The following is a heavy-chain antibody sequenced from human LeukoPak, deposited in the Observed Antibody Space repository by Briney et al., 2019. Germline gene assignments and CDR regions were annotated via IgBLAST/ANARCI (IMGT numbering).Heavy chain of an antibody. J-gene: IGHJ4*02. CDR2: ISSSSSYI. V-gene: IGHV3-21*01. CDR3: ARDYSNSWYDYFDY. D-gene: IGHD6-13*01. CDR1: GFTFSSYS. Sequence: PGGSLRLSCAASGFTFSSYSMNWVRQAPGKGLEWVSSISSSSSYIYYADSVKGRFTISRDNAKNSLYLQMNSLRAEDTAVYYCARDYSNSWYDYFDYWGQGTLVTVSS.